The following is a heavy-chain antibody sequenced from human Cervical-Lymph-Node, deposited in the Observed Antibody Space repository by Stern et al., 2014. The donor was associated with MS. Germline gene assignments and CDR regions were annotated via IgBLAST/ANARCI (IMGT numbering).Heavy chain of an antibody. V-gene: IGHV1-69*06. CDR2: INTTLGAT. D-gene: IGHD5/OR15-5a*01. CDR3: ARDLGVGPSVS. J-gene: IGHJ5*02. Sequence: QVQLVQSGAEVKKPASSVKVSCKASGGTFNTAAISWVRQAPGQGLEWMGGINTTLGATNYAQKFQGRVTFSADKSTSTAYMALSGLRYEDTAVYYCARDLGVGPSVSWGQGTVVTVSS. CDR1: GGTFNTAA.